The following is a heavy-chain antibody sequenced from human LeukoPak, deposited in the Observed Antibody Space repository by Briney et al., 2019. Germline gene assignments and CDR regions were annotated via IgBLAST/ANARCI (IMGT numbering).Heavy chain of an antibody. CDR1: RFTFSYYG. V-gene: IGHV3-30*02. CDR3: ARDFEWSFDY. J-gene: IGHJ4*02. CDR2: IRSDGSNK. Sequence: PGGSLRLSCAASRFTFSYYGMHWVRQAPGKGLEWVAFIRSDGSNKYYADFVKGRFTISRDSSKNTLFLQMNSLRPEDTAVYYCARDFEWSFDYWGQGTLVTVSS. D-gene: IGHD3-3*01.